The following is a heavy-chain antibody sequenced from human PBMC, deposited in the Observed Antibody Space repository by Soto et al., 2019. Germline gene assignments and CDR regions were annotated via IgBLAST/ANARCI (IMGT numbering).Heavy chain of an antibody. Sequence: SETLSLTCTISGGSFNNDYWTWIRQSPGKGLEWIGYIFHSGITDYNPSVKSRVTISIDKSKNLFSLKLTSVTAADTAVYYCARDRYFYDSAGYYRTLDSWGQG. J-gene: IGHJ5*01. CDR3: ARDRYFYDSAGYYRTLDS. D-gene: IGHD3-22*01. CDR1: GGSFNNDY. CDR2: IFHSGIT. V-gene: IGHV4-59*01.